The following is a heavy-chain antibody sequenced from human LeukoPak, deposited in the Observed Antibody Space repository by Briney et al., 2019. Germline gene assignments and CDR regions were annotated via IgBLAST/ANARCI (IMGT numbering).Heavy chain of an antibody. J-gene: IGHJ4*02. Sequence: ASVKVSCKASGYTFTSYGISWVRQAPGQGLEWMGWISAYNGNTNYAQKLQGRVTMSTDTSTSTAYMELRSLRSDDTAVYYCATSIYSGSYYRIWGQGTLVTVSS. D-gene: IGHD1-26*01. CDR1: GYTFTSYG. CDR2: ISAYNGNT. CDR3: ATSIYSGSYYRI. V-gene: IGHV1-18*01.